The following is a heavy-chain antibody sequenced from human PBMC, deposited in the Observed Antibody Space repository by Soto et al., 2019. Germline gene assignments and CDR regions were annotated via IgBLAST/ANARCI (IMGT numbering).Heavy chain of an antibody. J-gene: IGHJ6*02. CDR1: GGSFSGYY. CDR2: INHSGST. CDR3: ARAGYCSSTSCSTSDYYYGMDV. D-gene: IGHD2-2*01. Sequence: XATLSLTFAVYGGSFSGYYWSWIRQPPGKGLEWIGEINHSGSTNYNPSLKSRVTISVDTSKNQFSLKLSSVTAADTAVYYCARAGYCSSTSCSTSDYYYGMDVWGQGTTVTVSS. V-gene: IGHV4-34*01.